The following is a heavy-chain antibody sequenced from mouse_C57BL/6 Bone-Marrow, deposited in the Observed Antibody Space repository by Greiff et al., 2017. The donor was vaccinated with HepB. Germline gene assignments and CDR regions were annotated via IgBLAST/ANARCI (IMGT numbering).Heavy chain of an antibody. Sequence: VKLQESGAELVRPGASVTLSCKASGYTFTDYEMHWVKQTPVHGLEWIGAIDPETGGTAYNQKFKGKAILTADKSSSTAYMELRSLTSEDSAVYYCTRKGNYVFWFAYWGQGTLVTVSA. D-gene: IGHD2-1*01. V-gene: IGHV1-15*01. CDR1: GYTFTDYE. CDR2: IDPETGGT. CDR3: TRKGNYVFWFAY. J-gene: IGHJ3*01.